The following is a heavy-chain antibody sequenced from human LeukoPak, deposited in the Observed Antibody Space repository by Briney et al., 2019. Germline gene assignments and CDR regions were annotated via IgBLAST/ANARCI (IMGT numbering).Heavy chain of an antibody. CDR1: GFTFSNYW. D-gene: IGHD6-13*01. Sequence: GGSLRLSCAASGFTFSNYWMSWVRQAPGKGLEWVANIKEDGSEKYYVASVKGRFTISRDIRKRSLYLEMDSLRADDTAVYYCARDRQQLVRGDYFDYWGQGTLVTVSS. J-gene: IGHJ4*02. CDR3: ARDRQQLVRGDYFDY. CDR2: IKEDGSEK. V-gene: IGHV3-7*01.